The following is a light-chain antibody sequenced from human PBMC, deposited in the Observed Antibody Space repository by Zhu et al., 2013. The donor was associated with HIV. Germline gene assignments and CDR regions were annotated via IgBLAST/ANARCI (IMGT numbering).Light chain of an antibody. J-gene: IGKJ2*01. Sequence: DIQMTQSPSTLSASVGDRVTITCRASQSISPWLAWYQQKPGKAPKLLIYKASHLQTGVPSRFSGSGSDTEFTLTISSLQPDDFATYYCQQYNSYPMYTFGQGTKLEIK. V-gene: IGKV1-5*03. CDR1: QSISPW. CDR3: QQYNSYPMYT. CDR2: KAS.